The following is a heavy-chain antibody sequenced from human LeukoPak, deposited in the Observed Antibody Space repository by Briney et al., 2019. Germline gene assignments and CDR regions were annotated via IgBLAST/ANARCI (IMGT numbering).Heavy chain of an antibody. CDR1: GFSLSTARMG. J-gene: IGHJ4*02. CDR2: IFSNDEK. D-gene: IGHD3-22*01. Sequence: SGPTLVNPPETLTLTCTVSGFSLSTARMGVSWIRQPPGKALEWLAHIFSNDEKSYSTSLKSRLTISKDTSKSQVVLTMTNMDPVDTATYYCARIPGYYDSSGYSLDYWGQGTLVTVSS. V-gene: IGHV2-26*01. CDR3: ARIPGYYDSSGYSLDY.